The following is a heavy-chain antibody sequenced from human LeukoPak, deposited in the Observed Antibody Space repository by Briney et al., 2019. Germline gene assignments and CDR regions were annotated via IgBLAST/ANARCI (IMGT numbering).Heavy chain of an antibody. CDR3: AKVKMDTAYNFGEYYFDY. D-gene: IGHD5-18*01. J-gene: IGHJ4*02. V-gene: IGHV3-66*01. CDR2: IYSGGST. Sequence: PGGSLRLSCAASGFTVSSNYMSWVRQAPGKGLEWVSVIYSGGSTYYADSVKGRFTISRDNSKNTLYLQMNSLRAEDTAVYYCAKVKMDTAYNFGEYYFDYWGQGTLVTVSS. CDR1: GFTVSSNY.